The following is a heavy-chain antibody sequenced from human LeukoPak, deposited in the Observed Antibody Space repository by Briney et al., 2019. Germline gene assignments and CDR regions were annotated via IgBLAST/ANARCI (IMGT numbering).Heavy chain of an antibody. V-gene: IGHV3-48*03. CDR3: ASMEKDPWTGNWFDP. CDR2: ISSSGSTI. J-gene: IGHJ5*02. D-gene: IGHD1-1*01. Sequence: GGSLRLSCAASGFTFSSYEMNWVRQAPGKGLEWVSYISSSGSTIYYADSVKGRFTISRDNAKNSLYLQMNSLRSEDTAVYYCASMEKDPWTGNWFDPWGQGTLVTVSS. CDR1: GFTFSSYE.